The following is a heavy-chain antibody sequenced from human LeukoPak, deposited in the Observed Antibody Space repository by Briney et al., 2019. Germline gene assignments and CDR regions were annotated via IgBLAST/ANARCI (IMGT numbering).Heavy chain of an antibody. V-gene: IGHV1-8*01. CDR1: AYTFISYD. CDR3: ARLGEYSNWFDP. D-gene: IGHD3-16*01. CDR2: MNPNSGNT. Sequence: ASVKVSCKASAYTFISYDINWVRQATGQGLEWMGWMNPNSGNTGYAQKFQGRVTMTRSTSINTAYMELSSLTSDDTAVYYCARLGEYSNWFDPWGQGTLVIVSS. J-gene: IGHJ5*02.